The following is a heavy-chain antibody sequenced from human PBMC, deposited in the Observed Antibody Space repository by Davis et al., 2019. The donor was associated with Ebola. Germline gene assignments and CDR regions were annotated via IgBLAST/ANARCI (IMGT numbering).Heavy chain of an antibody. CDR1: GFTFSDYY. Sequence: GGSLRLSCAASGFTFSDYYMSCIRQAPGKGLEWVSYISSSGSTIYYADSVKGRFTISRDNAKNSLYLQMNSLRAEDTAVYYCARDSYSSSCIDYWGQGTLVTVSS. CDR2: ISSSGSTI. CDR3: ARDSYSSSCIDY. V-gene: IGHV3-11*01. J-gene: IGHJ4*02. D-gene: IGHD6-13*01.